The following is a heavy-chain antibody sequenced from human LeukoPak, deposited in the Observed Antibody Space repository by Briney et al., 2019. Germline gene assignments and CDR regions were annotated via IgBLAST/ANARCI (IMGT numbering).Heavy chain of an antibody. Sequence: AGSLRLSCAASGFTFSSYEMNWVRQAPGKGLEWGSYISSSGSTIYYADSGKGRFTISRDNAKNSLNLQMNSLRAEDTAVYYCAREGTGYSGYDSFDYWGQGTLVTVSS. D-gene: IGHD5-12*01. CDR3: AREGTGYSGYDSFDY. V-gene: IGHV3-48*03. CDR2: ISSSGSTI. J-gene: IGHJ4*02. CDR1: GFTFSSYE.